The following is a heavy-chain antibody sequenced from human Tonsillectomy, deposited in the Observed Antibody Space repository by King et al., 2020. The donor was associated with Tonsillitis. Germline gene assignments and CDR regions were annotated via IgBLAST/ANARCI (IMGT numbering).Heavy chain of an antibody. CDR3: ARDPAYGGSGQVS. D-gene: IGHD1-26*01. Sequence: VQLVQSGAEVKKPGSSVKVSCKASGGTFSSYAISWVRQAPGQGLEWMGGIIPIFGTTHYAQTFQGRVTITADKSTRTAYMELNSLKSEDTAVYYCARDPAYGGSGQVSWGQGTLVTVSS. J-gene: IGHJ5*02. CDR2: IIPIFGTT. V-gene: IGHV1-69*06. CDR1: GGTFSSYA.